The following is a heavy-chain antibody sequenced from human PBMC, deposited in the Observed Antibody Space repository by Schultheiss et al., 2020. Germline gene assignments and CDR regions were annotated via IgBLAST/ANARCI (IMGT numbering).Heavy chain of an antibody. Sequence: GGSLRLSCAASGFTFDDYAMHWVRQAPGKGLEWVSGISGSGGSTYYADSVKGRFTISRDNSKNTLYLQMNSLRAEDTAVYYCARDRVVADSYYYYYGMDVWGQGTTVTVSS. CDR1: GFTFDDYA. V-gene: IGHV3-23*01. J-gene: IGHJ6*02. CDR3: ARDRVVADSYYYYYGMDV. D-gene: IGHD2-15*01. CDR2: ISGSGGST.